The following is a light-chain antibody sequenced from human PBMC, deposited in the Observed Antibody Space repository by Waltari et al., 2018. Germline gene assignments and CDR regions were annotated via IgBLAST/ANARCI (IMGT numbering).Light chain of an antibody. Sequence: QSALTQPASVSGSPGQSITISCTGSSTDLGGYEYVSWYQQRPGKAPQLIIYDVSYRPLGVSNRFSGSRSGNTASLTISGLQAEDEAEYYCCSYTVTTSLGYVFGTGTKVTVL. J-gene: IGLJ1*01. CDR1: STDLGGYEY. V-gene: IGLV2-14*03. CDR3: CSYTVTTSLGYV. CDR2: DVS.